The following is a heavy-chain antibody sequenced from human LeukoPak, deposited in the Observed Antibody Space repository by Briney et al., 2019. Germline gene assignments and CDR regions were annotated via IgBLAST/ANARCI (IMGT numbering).Heavy chain of an antibody. Sequence: PGGSLRLSCAASGFTFSSYWMGWVRQAPGKGLEWVANINHDGTEKHYVDSVKGRFTISRDNAKNSLYLQMSSLRAEDTAVYYSARDSPDYWGQGALVTVSS. CDR3: ARDSPDY. J-gene: IGHJ4*02. CDR2: INHDGTEK. V-gene: IGHV3-7*01. CDR1: GFTFSSYW.